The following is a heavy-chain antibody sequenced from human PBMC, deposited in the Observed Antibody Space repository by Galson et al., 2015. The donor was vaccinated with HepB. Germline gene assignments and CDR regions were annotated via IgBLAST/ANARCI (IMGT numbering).Heavy chain of an antibody. CDR3: ARKFYYGSGPFYDLFDY. CDR2: ISGSGGST. V-gene: IGHV3-23*01. CDR1: GFTFNTYA. D-gene: IGHD3-10*01. J-gene: IGHJ4*02. Sequence: SLRLSCAASGFTFNTYAMSWVRQAPGKGREWVPAISGSGGSTSYAESVKGRFTISRDNSKNTLYLQMNSLRAEDTAVYYCARKFYYGSGPFYDLFDYWGQGTLVTVSS.